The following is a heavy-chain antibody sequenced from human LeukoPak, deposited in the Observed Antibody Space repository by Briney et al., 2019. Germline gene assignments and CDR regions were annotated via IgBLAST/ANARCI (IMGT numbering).Heavy chain of an antibody. CDR1: GYTFTSYD. CDR3: ARGRRVYGGNPNYYYYYMDV. CDR2: MNPNSGNT. D-gene: IGHD4-23*01. J-gene: IGHJ6*03. V-gene: IGHV1-8*01. Sequence: GASVKVSCKASGYTFTSYDINWVRQATGQGLEWMGWMNPNSGNTGYAQKFQGRVTITRNTSISTAYMELSSLRSEDTAVYYCARGRRVYGGNPNYYYYYMDVWGKGTTVTVSS.